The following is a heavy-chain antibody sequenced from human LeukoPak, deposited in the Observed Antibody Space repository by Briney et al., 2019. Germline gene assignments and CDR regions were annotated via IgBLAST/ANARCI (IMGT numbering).Heavy chain of an antibody. CDR3: AKESTHYGGGYFDY. D-gene: IGHD4-17*01. V-gene: IGHV3-30*02. CDR1: GFTFSSYG. J-gene: IGHJ4*02. Sequence: GGSLRLSCAASGFTFSSYGMHWVRQAPGKGLEWVAFIRYDGSNKYYADSVKSRFTISRDNSKNTLYLQMNSLRAEDTAVYYCAKESTHYGGGYFDYWGQGTLVTVSS. CDR2: IRYDGSNK.